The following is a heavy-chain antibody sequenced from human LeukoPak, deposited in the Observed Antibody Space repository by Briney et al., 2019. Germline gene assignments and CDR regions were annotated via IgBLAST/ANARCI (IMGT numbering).Heavy chain of an antibody. Sequence: GESLKISCKGSGYSFTSYWISLVRQMPGKGLEWMGRIDPSDSYTNYSPSFQGHVTISADKSISTAYLQWSSLKASDTAMYYCARHTITMIVDWGQGTLVTVSS. CDR3: ARHTITMIVD. V-gene: IGHV5-10-1*01. D-gene: IGHD3-22*01. CDR2: IDPSDSYT. J-gene: IGHJ4*02. CDR1: GYSFTSYW.